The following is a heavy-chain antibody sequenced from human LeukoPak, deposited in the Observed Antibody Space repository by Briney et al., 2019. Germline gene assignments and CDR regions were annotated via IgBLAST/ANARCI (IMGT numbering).Heavy chain of an antibody. D-gene: IGHD3-3*01. Sequence: APVKVSCKASGYTFTSYGISWVRQAPGQGLEWMGWISAYNGNTNYAQKLQGRVTMTTDTSTSTAYMELRSLRSDDTAVYYCARGYDFWSGGYYYMDVWGKGTTVTVSS. J-gene: IGHJ6*03. CDR2: ISAYNGNT. CDR1: GYTFTSYG. CDR3: ARGYDFWSGGYYYMDV. V-gene: IGHV1-18*01.